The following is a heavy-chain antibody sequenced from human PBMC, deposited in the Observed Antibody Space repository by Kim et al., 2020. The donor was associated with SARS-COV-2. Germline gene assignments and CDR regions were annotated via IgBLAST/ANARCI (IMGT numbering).Heavy chain of an antibody. V-gene: IGHV1-3*01. CDR2: INAGNGNT. CDR3: ARDSSPIPGHGCSGGSCSPYGMDV. D-gene: IGHD2-15*01. CDR1: GYTFTSYA. J-gene: IGHJ6*02. Sequence: ASVKVSCKASGYTFTSYAMHWVRQAPGQRLEWIGWINAGNGNTKYSQKFQGRVTITRDTSASTAYMELSSLRSEDTAVYYCARDSSPIPGHGCSGGSCSPYGMDVWGQGTTVTVSS.